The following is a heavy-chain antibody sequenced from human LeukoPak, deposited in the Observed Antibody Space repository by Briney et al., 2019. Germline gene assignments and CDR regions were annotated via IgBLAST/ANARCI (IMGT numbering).Heavy chain of an antibody. Sequence: ASVKVSCKALGGIFRTYAITWLRQAPGQGVEWIGGDIPFFGSPDYSQKFQGRVTITTNESTTTTYMELSSLRSDDTAVYYCARSSTLVATGDYWSQGTLVSISS. D-gene: IGHD2-8*02. J-gene: IGHJ4*02. CDR2: DIPFFGSP. V-gene: IGHV1-69*05. CDR3: ARSSTLVATGDY. CDR1: GGIFRTYA.